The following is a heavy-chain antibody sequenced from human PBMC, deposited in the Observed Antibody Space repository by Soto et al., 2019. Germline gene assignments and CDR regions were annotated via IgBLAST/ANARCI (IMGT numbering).Heavy chain of an antibody. J-gene: IGHJ4*02. V-gene: IGHV4-34*01. Sequence: SETLSLTCAVYGGSFSGYYWSWIRQPPGKGLEWIGEINHSGSTNYNPSLKSRVTISVDTSKNQFSLKLSSVTAADTAVYYCARGLNWNYASPSSPILYYFDYWGQGTLVTVSS. D-gene: IGHD1-7*01. CDR2: INHSGST. CDR3: ARGLNWNYASPSSPILYYFDY. CDR1: GGSFSGYY.